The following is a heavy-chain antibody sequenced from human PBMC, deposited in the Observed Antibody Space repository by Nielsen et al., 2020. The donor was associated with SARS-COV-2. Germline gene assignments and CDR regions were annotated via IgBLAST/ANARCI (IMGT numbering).Heavy chain of an antibody. J-gene: IGHJ4*02. Sequence: GESLKISCAASGFTFSNAWMSWVRQAPGKGLEWVGRIKSKTDGGTTDYAAPVKGRFTISRDDSKNTLYLQMNSLKTEDTAVYYCTTSSSWYDFDYWGQGTLVTVSS. CDR2: IKSKTDGGTT. V-gene: IGHV3-15*01. D-gene: IGHD6-13*01. CDR3: TTSSSWYDFDY. CDR1: GFTFSNAW.